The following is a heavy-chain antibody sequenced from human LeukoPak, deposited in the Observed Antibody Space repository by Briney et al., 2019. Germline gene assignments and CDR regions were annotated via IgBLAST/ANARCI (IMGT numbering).Heavy chain of an antibody. Sequence: SETLSLTCAVYGGSFSGYYWSWIRQPPGKGLEWIGEINHSGSTNYNPSLKSRVTISVDTSKNQFSLKLSSVTAADTAVYYCARGGPVLSGYWGQGTLVTVSS. D-gene: IGHD3-3*01. CDR1: GGSFSGYY. V-gene: IGHV4-34*01. CDR3: ARGGPVLSGY. CDR2: INHSGST. J-gene: IGHJ4*02.